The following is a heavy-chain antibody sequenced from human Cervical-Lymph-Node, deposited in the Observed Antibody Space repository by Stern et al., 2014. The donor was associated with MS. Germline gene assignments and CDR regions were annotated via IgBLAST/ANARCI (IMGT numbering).Heavy chain of an antibody. Sequence: EVQLVQSGGGLVQPGGSLRLSCAASGFTFSSYWMSWVRQAPGKGLEWVANIKQDGSEKYYVDSVKGRFTISRDNAKNSLYLQMNSLRAEDTAVYYCARDGYSSSWYPHYYWGQGTLVTVSS. V-gene: IGHV3-7*01. CDR2: IKQDGSEK. J-gene: IGHJ4*02. CDR3: ARDGYSSSWYPHYY. D-gene: IGHD6-13*01. CDR1: GFTFSSYW.